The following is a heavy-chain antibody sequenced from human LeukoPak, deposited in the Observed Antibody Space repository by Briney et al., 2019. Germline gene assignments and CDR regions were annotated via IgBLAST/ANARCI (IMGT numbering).Heavy chain of an antibody. CDR2: ISTIGST. CDR1: GESFSGYY. J-gene: IGHJ6*03. V-gene: IGHV4-4*07. D-gene: IGHD2-15*01. Sequence: SETLSLTCAVYGESFSGYYWSWIRQPAGKGLEWIGRISTIGSTNYNPSLNSRVTISIDTSKNQFSLKLSSVTAADTAVYYCARDGCGGSCFHYYYYYMDVWGKGTTVTISS. CDR3: ARDGCGGSCFHYYYYYMDV.